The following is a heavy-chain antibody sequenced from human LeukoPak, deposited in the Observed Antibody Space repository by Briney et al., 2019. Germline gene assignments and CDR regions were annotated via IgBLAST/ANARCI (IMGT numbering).Heavy chain of an antibody. CDR3: AELGITMIGGV. CDR2: ISSSGSTI. V-gene: IGHV3-11*04. J-gene: IGHJ6*04. CDR1: GFTFSDYY. D-gene: IGHD3-10*02. Sequence: GGSLRLSCAASGFTFSDYYMSWIRQAPGKGLEWVSYISSSGSTIYYADSVKGRLTISRDNAKNSVYLQMNSLRAEDTALYYCAELGITMIGGVWGKGTTVTISS.